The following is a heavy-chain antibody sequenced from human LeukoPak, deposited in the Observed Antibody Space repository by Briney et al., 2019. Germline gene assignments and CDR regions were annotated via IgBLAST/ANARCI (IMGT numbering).Heavy chain of an antibody. J-gene: IGHJ3*01. Sequence: ASVKVSCKASGHSLINYGISWVRQAPGQGLEWMGWTSDYNDRNIGYAQKFQGRVTMTTDTSTSTAYMELRSLRSDDTAVYYCARARYAGSSTDAFDFWGQGTVVSVSS. CDR1: GHSLINYG. CDR3: ARARYAGSSTDAFDF. CDR2: TSDYNDRNI. V-gene: IGHV1-18*01. D-gene: IGHD1-26*01.